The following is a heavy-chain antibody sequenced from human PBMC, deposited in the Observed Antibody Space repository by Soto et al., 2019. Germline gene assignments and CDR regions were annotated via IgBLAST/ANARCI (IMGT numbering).Heavy chain of an antibody. CDR2: MNPNSGNT. CDR3: AGEKVGTTGIDF. J-gene: IGHJ4*02. CDR1: GYTFTGYD. D-gene: IGHD1-26*01. Sequence: QAQLVQSGAEVKKPGASVKVSCKASGYTFTGYDINWVRQATGQGLEWMGWMNPNSGNTGYAQNFQGRVTMTRDNSITTAYMELTSLRDDDSDVYYCAGEKVGTTGIDFWGQGTLVTVSS. V-gene: IGHV1-8*01.